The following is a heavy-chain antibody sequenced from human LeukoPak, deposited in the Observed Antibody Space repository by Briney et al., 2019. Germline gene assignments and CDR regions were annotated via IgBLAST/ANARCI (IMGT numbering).Heavy chain of an antibody. J-gene: IGHJ6*03. CDR3: AKEARPYTSSWDYYYYMDV. CDR2: INWDGGST. CDR1: GFTFDDYA. V-gene: IGHV3-43D*03. Sequence: PGGSLRLSCAASGFTFDDYAMHWVRQAPGKGLEWVSLINWDGGSTYYADSAKGRFTISRDNSKNSLYLQMNSLRAEDTALYYCAKEARPYTSSWDYYYYMDVWGKGTTVTVSS. D-gene: IGHD6-13*01.